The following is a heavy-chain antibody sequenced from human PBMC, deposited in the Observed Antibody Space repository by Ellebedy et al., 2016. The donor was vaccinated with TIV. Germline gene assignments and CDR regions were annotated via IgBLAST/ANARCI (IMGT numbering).Heavy chain of an antibody. Sequence: KVSCKASGYTFTTYWIGWVRQMPGKGLEWMGIIYPSNSETTYSPSFQGQVNISADKSTRTAYLQWSSLKASDRAMYYCARLNVQDVYYGMDVWGQGTTVTVSS. CDR1: GYTFTTYW. D-gene: IGHD1-1*01. CDR3: ARLNVQDVYYGMDV. J-gene: IGHJ6*02. CDR2: IYPSNSET. V-gene: IGHV5-51*01.